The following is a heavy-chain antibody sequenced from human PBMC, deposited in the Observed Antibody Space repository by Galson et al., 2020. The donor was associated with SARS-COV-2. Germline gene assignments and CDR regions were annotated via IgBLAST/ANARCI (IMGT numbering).Heavy chain of an antibody. CDR1: GYTLTELS. V-gene: IGHV1-24*01. Sequence: ASVKVSCKVSGYTLTELSMHWVRQAPGKGLEWMGGFDPEDGETIYAQKFQDRVTMTEDTSTDTAYMELSSLRSEDTAVYYCATDLLYPTWDYGMDVWGQGTTVTVSS. CDR2: FDPEDGET. D-gene: IGHD2-8*01. J-gene: IGHJ6*02. CDR3: ATDLLYPTWDYGMDV.